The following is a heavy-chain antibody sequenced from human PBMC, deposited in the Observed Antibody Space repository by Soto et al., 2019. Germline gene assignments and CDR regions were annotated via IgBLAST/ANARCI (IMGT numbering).Heavy chain of an antibody. D-gene: IGHD3-3*01. V-gene: IGHV3-23*01. CDR3: AKSRREWLLYYYFDY. Sequence: GGSLRLSCAASGFTFSSYAMSWVRQAPGKGLEWVSAISGSGGSTYYADSVKGRFTISRDNSKNTLYLQMNSLRAEDTAVYYCAKSRREWLLYYYFDYWGQGTLVTVSS. CDR2: ISGSGGST. J-gene: IGHJ4*02. CDR1: GFTFSSYA.